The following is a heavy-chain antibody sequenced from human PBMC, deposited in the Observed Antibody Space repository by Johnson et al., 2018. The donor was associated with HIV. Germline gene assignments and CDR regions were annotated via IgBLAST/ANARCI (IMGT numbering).Heavy chain of an antibody. Sequence: QVQLVESGGGLVQPGGSLRLSCAASGFTFSSYGMHWVRQAPGKGLEWVAVISYDGSNKYYTDSVKGRITISRDNSKNTLYVQMNSLRAEDTALYYCARDRTGGSYPRAFDIWGQGTMVNVSS. CDR1: GFTFSSYG. J-gene: IGHJ3*02. CDR3: ARDRTGGSYPRAFDI. CDR2: ISYDGSNK. D-gene: IGHD1-26*01. V-gene: IGHV3-30*03.